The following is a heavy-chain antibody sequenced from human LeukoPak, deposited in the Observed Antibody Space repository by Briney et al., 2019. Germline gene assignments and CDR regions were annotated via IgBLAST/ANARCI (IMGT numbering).Heavy chain of an antibody. Sequence: GRSLRLSCAAAGFTFSSDAMSWVRQAPGEGLEWVSAMSGSVGSTYYADSVKGRFTISRDNSKNTLYLQMNSLRAEDTAVYYCAKDQNRTPLDWGQGTLVTVSS. CDR3: AKDQNRTPLD. CDR2: MSGSVGST. V-gene: IGHV3-23*01. CDR1: GFTFSSDA. J-gene: IGHJ4*02. D-gene: IGHD2-15*01.